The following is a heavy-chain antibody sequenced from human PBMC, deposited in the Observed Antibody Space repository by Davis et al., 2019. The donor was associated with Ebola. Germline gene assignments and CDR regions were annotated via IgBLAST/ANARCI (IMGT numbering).Heavy chain of an antibody. CDR2: ISGSGGST. J-gene: IGHJ6*02. D-gene: IGHD6-13*01. V-gene: IGHV3-23*01. Sequence: GESLKISCAASGFTFSSYAMSWVRQAPGKGLEWVSAISGSGGSTYYADSVKGRFTISRDNAKNSLYLQMNSLRAEDTAVYYCAREGPYHEGIAAAGTTYYYGMDVWGQGTTVTVSS. CDR1: GFTFSSYA. CDR3: AREGPYHEGIAAAGTTYYYGMDV.